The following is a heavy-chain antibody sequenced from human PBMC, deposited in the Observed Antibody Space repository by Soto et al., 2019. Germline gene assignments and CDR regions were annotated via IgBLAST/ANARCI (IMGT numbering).Heavy chain of an antibody. D-gene: IGHD3-16*01. CDR1: GYTFTNFG. CDR2: LSAYNGIT. V-gene: IGHV1-18*01. J-gene: IGHJ4*02. Sequence: QVQLVQSGAEVKKPGASVKVSCKASGYTFTNFGISWVRQAPGQGPEWMGWLSAYNGITNYAQNFQGRVTMTTDTSTSTAYMELMSLRSDDTAVYYCAGGGTPIDYWGQGTLVTVSS. CDR3: AGGGTPIDY.